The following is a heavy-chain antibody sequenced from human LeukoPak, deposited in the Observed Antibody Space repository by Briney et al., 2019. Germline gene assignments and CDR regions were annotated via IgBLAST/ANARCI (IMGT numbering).Heavy chain of an antibody. J-gene: IGHJ5*02. CDR1: GYTFTSYW. Sequence: GESLKISCKGSGYTFTSYWIGWVRPMPGKGLEWMGIIYPGDSDTRYSPSFQGQVTISADKSINTAYLQWNSLKASDTAMYYCARLRDSKNWSDPWGQGTLVTVSS. D-gene: IGHD3-22*01. CDR2: IYPGDSDT. V-gene: IGHV5-51*01. CDR3: ARLRDSKNWSDP.